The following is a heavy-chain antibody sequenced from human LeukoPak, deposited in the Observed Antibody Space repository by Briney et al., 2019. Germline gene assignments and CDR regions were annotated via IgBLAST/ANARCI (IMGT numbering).Heavy chain of an antibody. CDR2: ISGSGGST. CDR1: GFTFSSYG. J-gene: IGHJ4*02. D-gene: IGHD5-18*01. CDR3: ARDLSGVAGYTYGRGIDY. Sequence: GGTLRLSCAASGFTFSSYGMSWVRQAPGKGLEWVSAISGSGGSTYYADSVKGRFTISRDNAKTSLYLQMNSLRAEDTAVYYCARDLSGVAGYTYGRGIDYWGQGTLVTVSS. V-gene: IGHV3-23*01.